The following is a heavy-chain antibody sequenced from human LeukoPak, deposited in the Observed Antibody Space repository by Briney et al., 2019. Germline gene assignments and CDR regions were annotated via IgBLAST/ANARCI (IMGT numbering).Heavy chain of an antibody. V-gene: IGHV4-34*01. J-gene: IGHJ6*02. CDR2: INHSGST. D-gene: IGHD4-17*01. CDR3: ARGDDYGASDAYYYGMDV. Sequence: SETLSLTCAVDGGSFSGYYWSWIRQPPGKGLEWIGEINHSGSTNYNPSLKSRVTISVDTSKNHFSLNLSSVTAADTAVYYCARGDDYGASDAYYYGMDVWGQGTTVTVSS. CDR1: GGSFSGYY.